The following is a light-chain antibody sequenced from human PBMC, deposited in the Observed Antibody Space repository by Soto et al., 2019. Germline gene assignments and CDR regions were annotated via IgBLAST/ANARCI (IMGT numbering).Light chain of an antibody. CDR1: SSDVGSYNL. CDR2: EGS. CDR3: CSYAGSSIWV. J-gene: IGLJ3*02. V-gene: IGLV2-23*01. Sequence: QSALTQPASVSGSPGQSITVSCTGTSSDVGSYNLVSWYQQHPGKAPKLMIHEGSKRPSGVSNRFSGSKSGNTASLTISWLQAEDEAYYYCCSYAGSSIWVFGGGTKLTVL.